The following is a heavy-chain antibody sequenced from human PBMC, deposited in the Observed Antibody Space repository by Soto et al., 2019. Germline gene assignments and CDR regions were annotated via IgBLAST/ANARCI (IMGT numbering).Heavy chain of an antibody. Sequence: QVHLVQSGAEVKKPGASVKVSCKASGYNFTQYTIHWVRQAPVQRLEWMGWITAGDGKTQYSKKFQTRVTIRSDVSATTVYMDLNSLRSEDTAVYYCARDLYSSSFFWFDAWGRGTLVIVSS. CDR1: GYNFTQYT. V-gene: IGHV1-3*01. D-gene: IGHD2-2*01. CDR2: ITAGDGKT. CDR3: ARDLYSSSFFWFDA. J-gene: IGHJ5*02.